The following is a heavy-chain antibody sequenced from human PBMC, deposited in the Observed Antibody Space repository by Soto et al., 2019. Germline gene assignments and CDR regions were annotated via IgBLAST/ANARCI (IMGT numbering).Heavy chain of an antibody. D-gene: IGHD2-15*01. CDR1: GFTFDDYA. V-gene: IGHV3-9*01. CDR3: AKDIGGGGRGFLVDY. J-gene: IGHJ4*02. Sequence: GGSLRLSCAASGFTFDDYAMHWVRQAPGKGLKWVSGISWNSGSIGYADSVKGRFTISRDNAKNSLYLQMNSLRAEDTALYYCAKDIGGGGRGFLVDYWGQGTLVTVSS. CDR2: ISWNSGSI.